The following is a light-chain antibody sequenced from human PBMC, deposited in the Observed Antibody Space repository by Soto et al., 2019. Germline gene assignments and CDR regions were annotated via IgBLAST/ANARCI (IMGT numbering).Light chain of an antibody. CDR1: QSINRY. Sequence: DIQMTQSPSSLSASVGDRVTITCRASQSINRYLNWYQQKPGKAPKLLIYAASTLQSGVPSRFSGSGSGTDFTLTISSLQPEDFATYYCQQSYSTRYTFGQGTKLEIK. J-gene: IGKJ2*01. V-gene: IGKV1-39*01. CDR3: QQSYSTRYT. CDR2: AAS.